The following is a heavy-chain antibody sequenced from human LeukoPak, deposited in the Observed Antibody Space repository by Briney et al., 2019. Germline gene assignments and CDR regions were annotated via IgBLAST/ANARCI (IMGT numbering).Heavy chain of an antibody. CDR1: GFTSSSYW. Sequence: QTGGSLRLSCAASGFTSSSYWMHWVRQAPGKGPVWVARTNRDGSSTAYADSVKGRFTISKDNAKNTLYLLMNSLRAEDTAVYYCARDSVEWYIFDYWGQGTLVTVSS. CDR2: TNRDGSST. J-gene: IGHJ4*02. CDR3: ARDSVEWYIFDY. D-gene: IGHD3-3*01. V-gene: IGHV3-74*01.